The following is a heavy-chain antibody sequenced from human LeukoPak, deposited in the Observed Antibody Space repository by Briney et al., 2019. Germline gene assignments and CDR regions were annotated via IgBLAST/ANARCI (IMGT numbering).Heavy chain of an antibody. CDR1: GFTFSSYE. J-gene: IGHJ5*02. D-gene: IGHD2-15*01. V-gene: IGHV3-48*03. CDR2: ISSSGSSI. Sequence: GGSLRLSCAASGFTFSSYEMNWVRHAPGKGLEWVSYISSSGSSIFYADSVKGRFTISRDNAKNSLYLQMNSLRAEDTAMYYCARGYCSSGNCYPRDWFDPWGQGTLVTVSS. CDR3: ARGYCSSGNCYPRDWFDP.